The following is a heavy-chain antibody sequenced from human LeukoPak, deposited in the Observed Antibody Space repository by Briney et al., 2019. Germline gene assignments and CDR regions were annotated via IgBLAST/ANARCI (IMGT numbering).Heavy chain of an antibody. V-gene: IGHV1-24*01. D-gene: IGHD3-22*01. CDR3: ATLPYDSSGQEFDY. CDR2: FDPEDGET. Sequence: GASVKVSCKVSGYTLTELSMHWVRQAPGKGLEWMGGFDPEDGETIYAQKFQGRVTMTEDTSTDTACMELSSLRSEDTAVYYCATLPYDSSGQEFDYWGQGTLVTVSS. CDR1: GYTLTELS. J-gene: IGHJ4*02.